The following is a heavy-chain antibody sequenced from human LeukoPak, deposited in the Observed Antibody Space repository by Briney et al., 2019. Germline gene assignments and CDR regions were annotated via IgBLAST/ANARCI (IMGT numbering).Heavy chain of an antibody. CDR3: ARMTDSSGFIYYFDY. CDR2: INPNSGDT. V-gene: IGHV1-2*06. Sequence: ASVKVSCKASGYFFTGYYIHWVRQAPGQGLEWMGRINPNSGDTNYAQKFQGRVTMTRDTSISTAHMELSRLKSDDTAVYYCARMTDSSGFIYYFDYWGQGTLVTVSS. J-gene: IGHJ4*02. CDR1: GYFFTGYY. D-gene: IGHD3-22*01.